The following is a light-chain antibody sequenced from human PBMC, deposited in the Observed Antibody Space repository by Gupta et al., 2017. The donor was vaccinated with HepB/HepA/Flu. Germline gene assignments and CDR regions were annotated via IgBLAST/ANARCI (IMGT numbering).Light chain of an antibody. V-gene: IGKV1-39*01. Sequence: DTQMTQSPPSVSASVGDRVSITCRASQSITRFLNWYQQKPGKAPKLLIYAGSTLQYGVPSNFSGSGYGTDFTLTIASLQPEDFATYYCQQSYGLPFTFGPGTKVDL. CDR2: AGS. CDR3: QQSYGLPFT. CDR1: QSITRF. J-gene: IGKJ3*01.